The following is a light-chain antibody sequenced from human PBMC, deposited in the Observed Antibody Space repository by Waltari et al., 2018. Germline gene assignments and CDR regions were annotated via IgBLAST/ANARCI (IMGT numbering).Light chain of an antibody. J-gene: IGLJ2*01. V-gene: IGLV3-19*01. CDR3: HSRDASGVGGA. Sequence: TQDPAVSVALGQTVSLTCPGDSLSSYYASLYQQRPGPAPILVMYDKNSRPSGVPDRFSASSSDNTASLTITGAQAEDEAYYYCHSRDASGVGGAFGGGTKLTVL. CDR1: SLSSYY. CDR2: DKN.